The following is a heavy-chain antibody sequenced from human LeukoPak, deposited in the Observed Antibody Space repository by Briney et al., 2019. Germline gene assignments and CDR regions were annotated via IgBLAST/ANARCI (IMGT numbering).Heavy chain of an antibody. CDR1: GFTFSSYS. CDR3: AELGITMIGGV. D-gene: IGHD3-10*02. J-gene: IGHJ6*04. V-gene: IGHV3-21*01. Sequence: GGSLRLSCAASGFTFSSYSMNWVRQAPGKGLEWVSSISSTSTYIYYADSLKGRFTISRDNAKNSLYLQMNSLRAEDTAVYYCAELGITMIGGVWGKGTTVTISS. CDR2: ISSTSTYI.